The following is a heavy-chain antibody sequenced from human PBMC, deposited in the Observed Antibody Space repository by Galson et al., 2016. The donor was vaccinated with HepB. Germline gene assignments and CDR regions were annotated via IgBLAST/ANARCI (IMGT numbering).Heavy chain of an antibody. J-gene: IGHJ4*02. CDR2: ISYDGTNK. Sequence: SLRLSCAASVFTFSSCALHWVRQAPGKGLEWVAVISYDGTNKYYAGSVKGRFTISRDNSKNTLYLQMNSLRAEDTAVYYCARSGGAARLRVHYYFDYWGQGTLVTVSS. CDR3: ARSGGAARLRVHYYFDY. V-gene: IGHV3-30-3*01. CDR1: VFTFSSCA. D-gene: IGHD4-17*01.